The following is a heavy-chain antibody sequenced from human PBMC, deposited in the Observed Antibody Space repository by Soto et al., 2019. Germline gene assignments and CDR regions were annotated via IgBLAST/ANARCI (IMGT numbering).Heavy chain of an antibody. Sequence: GESLKISCKGSGYSFTSYWITWVRQMPGKGLEWMGRIDLSDSYTSYSPSFQGHVTISADKSISTAYLQWSSLKASDTAIYYCARQGIAATGTLNWFDPGGQGTLVTVSS. J-gene: IGHJ5*02. V-gene: IGHV5-10-1*01. CDR3: ARQGIAATGTLNWFDP. CDR2: IDLSDSYT. D-gene: IGHD6-13*01. CDR1: GYSFTSYW.